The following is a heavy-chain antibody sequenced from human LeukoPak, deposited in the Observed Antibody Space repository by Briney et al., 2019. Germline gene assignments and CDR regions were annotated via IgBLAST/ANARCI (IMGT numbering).Heavy chain of an antibody. CDR2: IYTSGST. J-gene: IGHJ4*02. CDR1: GGSISSGSYY. V-gene: IGHV4-61*02. CDR3: ARVTAGDQDFDY. Sequence: PSETLSLTCTVSGGSISSGSYYWSWLRQPAGKGLEWIGRIYTSGSTNYNPSLKSRVTISVDTSKNQFSLKLSSVTAADTAVYYCARVTAGDQDFDYWGQGTLVTVSS. D-gene: IGHD3-10*01.